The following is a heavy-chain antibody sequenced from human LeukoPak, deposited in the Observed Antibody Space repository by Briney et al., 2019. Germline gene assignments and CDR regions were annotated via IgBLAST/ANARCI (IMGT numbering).Heavy chain of an antibody. CDR1: GYTFTGYY. Sequence: ASVKVSCKASGYTFTGYYMHWVRQAPGQGLEWMGWISAYNGNTNYAQKLQGRVTMTTDTSTSTAYMELRSLRSDDTAVYYCARISVAGYYFDYWGQGTLVTVSS. V-gene: IGHV1-18*04. CDR2: ISAYNGNT. D-gene: IGHD6-19*01. J-gene: IGHJ4*02. CDR3: ARISVAGYYFDY.